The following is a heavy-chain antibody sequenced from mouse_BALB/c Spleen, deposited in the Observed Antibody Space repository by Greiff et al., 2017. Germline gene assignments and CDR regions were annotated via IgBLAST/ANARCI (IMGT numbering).Heavy chain of an antibody. CDR3: TIRDYDGAMDY. J-gene: IGHJ4*01. CDR2: IYPSDSYT. V-gene: IGHV1-69*02. CDR1: GYTFTSYW. D-gene: IGHD2-4*01. Sequence: QVQLQQPGAELVRPGASVKLSCKASGYTFTSYWINWVKQRPGQGLEWIGNIYPSDSYTNYNQKFKDKATLTVDKSSSTAYMQLSSPTSEDSAVYYCTIRDYDGAMDYWGQGTSVTVSS.